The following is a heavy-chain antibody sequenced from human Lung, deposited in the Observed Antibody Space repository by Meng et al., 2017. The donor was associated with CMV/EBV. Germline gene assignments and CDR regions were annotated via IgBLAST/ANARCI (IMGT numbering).Heavy chain of an antibody. CDR1: GGNLNSYG. CDR2: IIPIPGTT. CDR3: AREVGGRLYYYYGMDV. J-gene: IGHJ6*02. D-gene: IGHD1-26*01. Sequence: SVKVSXKASGGNLNSYGISWVRQAPGQGLEWMGGIIPIPGTTNYAQKFQGRVTITTDESTSTVYMELSSLTSEDTAVYYCAREVGGRLYYYYGMDVWGQGXTVTVSS. V-gene: IGHV1-69*05.